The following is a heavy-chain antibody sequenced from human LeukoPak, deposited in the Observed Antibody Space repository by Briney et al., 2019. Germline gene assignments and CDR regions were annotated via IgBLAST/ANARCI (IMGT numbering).Heavy chain of an antibody. CDR1: GGSISIYY. V-gene: IGHV4-4*07. Sequence: SSETLSLTCSVSGGSISIYYWSWIRQPAGKGLEWIGRIYTSGSTNYNPSLKSRVTMSIDMSKNQFSLKLSSVTAADTAVYYCARRGSSWYFDYWGQGTLVTVSS. CDR3: ARRGSSWYFDY. CDR2: IYTSGST. D-gene: IGHD6-13*01. J-gene: IGHJ4*02.